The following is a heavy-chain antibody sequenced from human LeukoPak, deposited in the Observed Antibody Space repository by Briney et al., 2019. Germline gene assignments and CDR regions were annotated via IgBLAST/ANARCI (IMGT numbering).Heavy chain of an antibody. Sequence: ASVKVSCKASGGTFSSYAISWVRQAPGQGLEWMGGVIPIFGTANYAQKFQGRVTITADKSTSTSYMELSSLRTEYTAVYYWAALYYYGSGSYYHDYWGQGTLVTVSS. CDR3: AALYYYGSGSYYHDY. CDR1: GGTFSSYA. V-gene: IGHV1-69*06. J-gene: IGHJ4*02. D-gene: IGHD3-10*01. CDR2: VIPIFGTA.